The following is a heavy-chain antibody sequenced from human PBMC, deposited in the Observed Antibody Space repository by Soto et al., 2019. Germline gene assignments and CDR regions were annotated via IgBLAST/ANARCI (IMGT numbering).Heavy chain of an antibody. CDR3: ARAPRRIPGPTKENYSYCMDV. J-gene: IGHJ6*03. V-gene: IGHV3-33*01. Sequence: QVQLVESGGGVVQPGRSLRLSCAASGFTFSSYGMHWVRQAPGKGLEWVAVIWYDGSNKYYADSMKGRFTISRDNSKHTLYLQRNSLRAEDTAVYYCARAPRRIPGPTKENYSYCMDVWGKGTTVTVSS. CDR1: GFTFSSYG. CDR2: IWYDGSNK. D-gene: IGHD1-7*01.